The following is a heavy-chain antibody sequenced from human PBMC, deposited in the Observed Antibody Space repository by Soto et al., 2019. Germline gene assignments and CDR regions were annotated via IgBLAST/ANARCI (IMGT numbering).Heavy chain of an antibody. CDR2: IYYSGST. CDR1: GGSISSYY. D-gene: IGHD3-16*01. CDR3: ARDLYIGGYYGMDV. J-gene: IGHJ6*02. V-gene: IGHV4-59*01. Sequence: SETLSLTCTVSGGSISSYYWSWIRQPPGKGLEWIGYIYYSGSTNYNPSLKSRVTISVDTSKNQFSLKLSSVTAADTAVYYCARDLYIGGYYGMDVWGQGTTVTSP.